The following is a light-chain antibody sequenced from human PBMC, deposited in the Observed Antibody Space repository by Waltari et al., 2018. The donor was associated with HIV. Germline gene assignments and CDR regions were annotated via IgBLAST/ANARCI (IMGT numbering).Light chain of an antibody. J-gene: IGLJ3*02. V-gene: IGLV7-46*01. Sequence: QAVVTKEPSLPVSPGGTVTLTCGSSTGPVTSGHYPYWFQQKAGQDPKTLIFDTNDKHSWTPARFAGSLLGGKAALTLSGAEPEDEADYYCMLSYTGGAFWVFGGGTKLTVL. CDR3: MLSYTGGAFWV. CDR1: TGPVTSGHY. CDR2: DTN.